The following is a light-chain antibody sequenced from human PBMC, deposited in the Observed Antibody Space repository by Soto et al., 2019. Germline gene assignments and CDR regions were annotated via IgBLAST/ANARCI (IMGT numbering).Light chain of an antibody. Sequence: QSVLTQPPSVSGAPGQRVTISCTGSSSNIGAGYDVHWYQQLPGTAPKLLIYGNSNRPSGVPDRFSGSKSGTSASLAITGLQAEEAADYYCQSYDSSLSVVFGGGTKHTVL. CDR1: SSNIGAGYD. CDR2: GNS. CDR3: QSYDSSLSVV. J-gene: IGLJ2*01. V-gene: IGLV1-40*01.